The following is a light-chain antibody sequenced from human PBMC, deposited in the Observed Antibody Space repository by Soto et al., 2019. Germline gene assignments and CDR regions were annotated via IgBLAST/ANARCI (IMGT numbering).Light chain of an antibody. CDR2: DVS. V-gene: IGLV2-11*01. Sequence: QSALTQPRSVSGSPGQSVTISCTGTSSDVGGYNYVSWYQQHPGKAPKLMIYDVSKRPSGVPDRFSGSKSGNTASLTISGLQAEDEADYYCCSYAGGYTSYVVFGGGTKLTVL. J-gene: IGLJ2*01. CDR1: SSDVGGYNY. CDR3: CSYAGGYTSYVV.